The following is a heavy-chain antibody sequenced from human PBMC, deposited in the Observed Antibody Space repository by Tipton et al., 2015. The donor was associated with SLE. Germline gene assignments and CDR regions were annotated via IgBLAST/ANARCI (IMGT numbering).Heavy chain of an antibody. CDR1: GGSIGSFF. CDR2: VYYSGST. CDR3: ARGYQLPLGPYYYYYMDV. V-gene: IGHV4-59*01. Sequence: TLSLTCTVSGGSIGSFFWTWIRQPPGRGLEYIGYVYYSGSTNYNPSLKSRVTISVDTSKNQFSLKLSSVTAADTAVYYCARGYQLPLGPYYYYYMDVWGKGTTVTVSS. J-gene: IGHJ6*03. D-gene: IGHD2-2*01.